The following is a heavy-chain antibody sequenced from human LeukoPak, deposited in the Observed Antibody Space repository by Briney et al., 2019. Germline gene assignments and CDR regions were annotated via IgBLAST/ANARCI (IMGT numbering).Heavy chain of an antibody. CDR1: GGSISTSSYY. CDR3: ARLAVAGYYYYMDV. Sequence: SETLSLTCTVSGGSISTSSYYWGWVRQPPGKGLEWIGNIFYSGSTYYNPSLKSRVTISVDTSKNQFSLKLSSVTAADTAVYYCARLAVAGYYYYMDVWGKGTTVTISS. V-gene: IGHV4-39*01. D-gene: IGHD6-19*01. CDR2: IFYSGST. J-gene: IGHJ6*03.